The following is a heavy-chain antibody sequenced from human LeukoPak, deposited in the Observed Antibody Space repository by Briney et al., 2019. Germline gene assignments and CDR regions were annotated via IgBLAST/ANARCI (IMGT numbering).Heavy chain of an antibody. J-gene: IGHJ4*02. CDR2: ISYDGSNK. CDR1: GFTFSSYG. D-gene: IGHD6-19*01. V-gene: IGHV3-30*18. CDR3: AKDKVAVAGGVYYFDY. Sequence: SGGSLRLSCAASGFTFSSYGMHWVRQAPGKGLEWVAVISYDGSNKYYADSVKGRFTISRDNSKNTLYLQMNSLRAEDTAVYYCAKDKVAVAGGVYYFDYWGQGTLVTVSS.